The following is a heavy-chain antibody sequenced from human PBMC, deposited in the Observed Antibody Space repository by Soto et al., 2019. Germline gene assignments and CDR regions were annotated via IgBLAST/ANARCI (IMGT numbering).Heavy chain of an antibody. CDR3: AKAGIVGATAFDY. Sequence: TGGSLRLSCAASGFTFSSYGMHWVRQAPGKGLEWVAVISYDGSNKYYADSVKGRFTISRDNSKNTLYLQMNSLRAEDAAVYYCAKAGIVGATAFDYWGQGTLVTVSS. D-gene: IGHD1-26*01. CDR2: ISYDGSNK. V-gene: IGHV3-30*18. J-gene: IGHJ4*02. CDR1: GFTFSSYG.